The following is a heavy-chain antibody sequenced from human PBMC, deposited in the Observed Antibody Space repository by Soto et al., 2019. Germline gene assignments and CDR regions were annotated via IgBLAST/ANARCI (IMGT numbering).Heavy chain of an antibody. J-gene: IGHJ5*02. CDR3: TRGRGITIFGVASRGNWFDP. CDR2: INHSGST. CDR1: GGSFSGYY. V-gene: IGHV4-34*01. D-gene: IGHD3-3*01. Sequence: SETLSLTCAVYGGSFSGYYWSWIRQPPGKGLEWIGEINHSGSTNYNPSLKSRVTISVDTSKNQFSLKLSSVTAADTAVYYCTRGRGITIFGVASRGNWFDPWGKGTLVTVSS.